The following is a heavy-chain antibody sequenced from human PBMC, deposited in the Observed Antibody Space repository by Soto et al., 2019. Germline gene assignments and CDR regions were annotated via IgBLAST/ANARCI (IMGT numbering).Heavy chain of an antibody. Sequence: EVQLLESGGDLIQPGGSLRLSCAASGFTFSSYAMTWVRQAPGKGLEWVSAISGSGATTYSADSVKGRFTISRDNSKNTLYLQRNSLRAEDTAVYYCAKGIRNIVDWGQGTMVTVSS. V-gene: IGHV3-23*01. CDR1: GFTFSSYA. CDR2: ISGSGATT. CDR3: AKGIRNIVD. J-gene: IGHJ3*01. D-gene: IGHD2-15*01.